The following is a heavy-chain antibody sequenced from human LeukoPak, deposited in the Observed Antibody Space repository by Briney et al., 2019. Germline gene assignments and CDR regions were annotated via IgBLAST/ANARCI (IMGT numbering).Heavy chain of an antibody. J-gene: IGHJ5*02. D-gene: IGHD7-27*01. CDR1: GYTSTNYG. V-gene: IGHV1-18*04. CDR3: ARNSPRDVAGRQFLPGVLSLLSQCDNCFDP. Sequence: ASVKVSCKASGYTSTNYGISWVRQAPGQGLEWMGWINTYNGNTNNAQKFQGRVTMTTDTSTSTAYMELRSLRAEDTAVYYCARNSPRDVAGRQFLPGVLSLLSQCDNCFDPWGQGTLVSVSS. CDR2: INTYNGNT.